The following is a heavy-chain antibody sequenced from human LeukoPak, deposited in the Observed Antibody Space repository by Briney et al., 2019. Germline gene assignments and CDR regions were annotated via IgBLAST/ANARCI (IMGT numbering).Heavy chain of an antibody. D-gene: IGHD6-6*01. CDR2: INPNSGGT. V-gene: IGHV1-2*06. J-gene: IGHJ4*02. Sequence: ASVKVSCKASGYIFTDYYIHWVRQAPGQGHEWMGRINPNSGGTNFAQKFQARVTMTSDTSISTAYMEVSGLESDDTAVYYCARVGQGRIAAHTYFDYWGQGTLVSVSS. CDR3: ARVGQGRIAAHTYFDY. CDR1: GYIFTDYY.